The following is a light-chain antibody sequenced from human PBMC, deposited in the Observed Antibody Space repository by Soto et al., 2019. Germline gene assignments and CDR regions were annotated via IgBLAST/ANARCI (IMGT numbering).Light chain of an antibody. Sequence: DIQRTQSPSTLSASVGDRVTITCRASQTIDRWLAWYQQKPGQAPKLLIYATSSLQSGVPPRFSGSGSGTEFTFTISSLQAEDFATYYCQQSYNFPRTFGQGTKVDI. CDR1: QTIDRW. CDR3: QQSYNFPRT. J-gene: IGKJ1*01. V-gene: IGKV1-39*01. CDR2: ATS.